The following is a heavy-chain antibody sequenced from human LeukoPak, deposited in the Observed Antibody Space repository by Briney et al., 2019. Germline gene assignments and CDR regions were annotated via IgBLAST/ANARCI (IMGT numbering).Heavy chain of an antibody. V-gene: IGHV4-39*01. CDR1: GGSISSSSYY. J-gene: IGHJ6*03. Sequence: PTNTLSLTCTVSGGSISSSSYYWGWIRQPPGKGLEWIGSIYYSGSTYYNPSLKSRVTISVDTSKNQFSLKLSSVTAADTAVYYCAKMAGEPIGYYYMDVWGKGTTVTVSS. CDR2: IYYSGST. CDR3: AKMAGEPIGYYYMDV. D-gene: IGHD5-24*01.